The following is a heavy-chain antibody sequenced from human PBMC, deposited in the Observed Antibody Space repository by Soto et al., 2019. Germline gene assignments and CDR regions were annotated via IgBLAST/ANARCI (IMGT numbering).Heavy chain of an antibody. V-gene: IGHV3-30*18. CDR1: GCTFSSYG. D-gene: IGHD6-19*01. CDR3: VKDGSSGWPYYYGMDV. Sequence: PGGSLRLSCAASGCTFSSYGMHWVRQAPGKGLEWVAVISYDGSNKYYADSVKGRFTISRDDSKNTLYLQMSSLRAEDTAVYYCVKDGSSGWPYYYGMDVWGQGSTVTVSS. J-gene: IGHJ6*02. CDR2: ISYDGSNK.